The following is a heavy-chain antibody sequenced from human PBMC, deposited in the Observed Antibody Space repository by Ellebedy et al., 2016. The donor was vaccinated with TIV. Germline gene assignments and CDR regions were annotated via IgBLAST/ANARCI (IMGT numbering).Heavy chain of an antibody. CDR3: ARALSRGWYLFDY. D-gene: IGHD6-19*01. V-gene: IGHV4-38-2*02. CDR1: HYAISGGYY. J-gene: IGHJ4*02. Sequence: SETLSLXCSVSHYAISGGYYWGWIRQSPGKGLEWIGSMFHSGSTYYNPSLKSRVTMSVDTSKNQLSLRLRSVTAADTAVYFCARALSRGWYLFDYWGQGILVSVSS. CDR2: MFHSGST.